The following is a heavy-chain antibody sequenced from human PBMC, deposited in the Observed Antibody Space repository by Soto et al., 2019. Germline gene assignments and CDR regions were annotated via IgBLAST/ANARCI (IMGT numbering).Heavy chain of an antibody. J-gene: IGHJ5*02. CDR1: GGSISSGGYY. Sequence: SETLSLTCTVSGGSISSGGYYWSWIRQHPGKGLEWIGYIYYSGSTYYNPSLKSRVTISVDTSKNQFSLKLSSVTAADTAVYYCAREASDFSNWFDPWGQETLVTVSS. V-gene: IGHV4-31*03. CDR3: AREASDFSNWFDP. D-gene: IGHD3-3*01. CDR2: IYYSGST.